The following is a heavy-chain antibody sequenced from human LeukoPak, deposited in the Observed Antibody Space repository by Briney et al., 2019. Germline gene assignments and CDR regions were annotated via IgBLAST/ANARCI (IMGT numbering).Heavy chain of an antibody. V-gene: IGHV3-48*01. Sequence: GTLSLTCAVSGGSISSSNWWSWVRQPPGKGLEWVSYISSSSSTIYYADSVKGRFTISRDNAKNSLYLQMNSLRAEDTAIYYCTRDSPPDYWGQGTLVTVSS. J-gene: IGHJ4*02. CDR2: ISSSSSTI. CDR1: GGSISSSN. CDR3: TRDSPPDY.